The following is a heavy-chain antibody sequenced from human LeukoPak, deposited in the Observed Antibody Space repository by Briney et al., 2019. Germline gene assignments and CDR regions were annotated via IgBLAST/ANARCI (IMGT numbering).Heavy chain of an antibody. CDR2: FDPEDGET. V-gene: IGHV1-24*01. CDR3: ATAFGPWSAFDI. Sequence: GASVKVSCKVSGYTLSELSMHWVGQAPGKGLEWMGGFDPEDGETIYAQKFQGRVTMTEDTSTDTAYMELSSLRSEDTAVYYCATAFGPWSAFDIWGQGTMVTVSS. CDR1: GYTLSELS. J-gene: IGHJ3*02. D-gene: IGHD3-16*01.